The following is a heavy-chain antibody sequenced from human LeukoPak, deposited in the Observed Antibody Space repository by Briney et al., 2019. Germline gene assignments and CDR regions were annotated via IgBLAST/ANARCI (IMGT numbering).Heavy chain of an antibody. CDR3: ARGAPSITIFGVVTGPLDY. Sequence: ASVKVSCKASGYTFTSYYMHWVRQAPGQGLEWMGIINPSGGSTSYAQKFQGRVTITRDTSTSTVYMELSSLRSEDTAVYYCARGAPSITIFGVVTGPLDYWGQGTLVTVSS. V-gene: IGHV1-46*01. CDR2: INPSGGST. CDR1: GYTFTSYY. D-gene: IGHD3-3*01. J-gene: IGHJ4*02.